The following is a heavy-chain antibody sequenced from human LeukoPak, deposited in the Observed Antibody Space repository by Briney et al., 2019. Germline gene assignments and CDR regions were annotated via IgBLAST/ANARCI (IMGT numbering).Heavy chain of an antibody. J-gene: IGHJ4*02. CDR3: ARSDYYDYRQIDY. CDR1: GDSISSGNYY. D-gene: IGHD3-16*01. CDR2: LYYSGST. Sequence: SETLSLTCTVSGDSISSGNYYWGWVRQPPGKGLEWIGSLYYSGSTYYNPSLKSRVTISVDTSKNQLSLKLDSVTAADTAVFYCARSDYYDYRQIDYWGQGTLVTVSS. V-gene: IGHV4-39*01.